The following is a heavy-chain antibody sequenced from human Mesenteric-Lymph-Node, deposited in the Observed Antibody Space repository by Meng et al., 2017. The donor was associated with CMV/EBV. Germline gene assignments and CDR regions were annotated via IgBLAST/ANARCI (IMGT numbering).Heavy chain of an antibody. V-gene: IGHV3-74*01. D-gene: IGHD3-3*01. CDR3: ARDRVLRFLEWPRMDV. Sequence: GESLKISCAASGFTFSSYWMHWVRQAPGKGLVWVSRINSDGSSTSYADSVKGRFTISRDNAKNTLYLQMNSLRAEDTAVYYCARDRVLRFLEWPRMDVWGQGTTVTVSS. CDR1: GFTFSSYW. CDR2: INSDGSST. J-gene: IGHJ6*02.